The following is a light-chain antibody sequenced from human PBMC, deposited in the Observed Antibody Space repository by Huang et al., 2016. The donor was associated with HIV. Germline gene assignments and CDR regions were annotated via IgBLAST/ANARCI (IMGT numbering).Light chain of an antibody. CDR3: QQYSIWPYT. Sequence: EIVMTQSPATLSVSPGEVANISCRASQTVSKKLAWFQQRPGQSPSPLLYGASARAAGVPARFSGSGSGTEFTLTISSAQSEDSALYYCQQYSIWPYTFGQGTKLEIK. CDR1: QTVSKK. J-gene: IGKJ2*01. CDR2: GAS. V-gene: IGKV3-15*01.